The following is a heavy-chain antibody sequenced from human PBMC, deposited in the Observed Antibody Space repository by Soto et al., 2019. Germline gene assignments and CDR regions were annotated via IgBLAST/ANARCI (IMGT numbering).Heavy chain of an antibody. CDR2: INHSGGT. CDR1: VGSFSSYY. V-gene: IGHV4-34*01. J-gene: IGHJ4*01. Sequence: SETLSLTCAVYVGSFSSYYWIWIRQPPGKGLEWIGEINHSGGTSYNPSLKSRVTISVDTSKSQFSLKLTSVTAADRAVYYCARGSVDTVDSSGFYEYWGQEPRSPSPQ. D-gene: IGHD3-22*01. CDR3: ARGSVDTVDSSGFYEY.